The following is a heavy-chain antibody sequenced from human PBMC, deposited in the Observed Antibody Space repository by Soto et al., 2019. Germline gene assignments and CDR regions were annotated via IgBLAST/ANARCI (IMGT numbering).Heavy chain of an antibody. J-gene: IGHJ4*02. V-gene: IGHV3-30*18. Sequence: QVQLEESGGGVVQPGKSLRLSCSASGFTFSDYGMHWVRQAPGKGLEWVAVISYDGSDKYIADSVRGRFAPSRDNSKNTLYLQMNSLRCEDTAIYYCAKSHPITVISLDSWGQGTLVTVSS. CDR3: AKSHPITVISLDS. CDR1: GFTFSDYG. CDR2: ISYDGSDK. D-gene: IGHD6-19*01.